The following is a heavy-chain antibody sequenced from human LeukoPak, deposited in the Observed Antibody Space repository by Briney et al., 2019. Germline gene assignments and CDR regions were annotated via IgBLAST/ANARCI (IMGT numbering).Heavy chain of an antibody. CDR2: INTDGTVT. J-gene: IGHJ4*02. D-gene: IGHD6-19*01. Sequence: PGESLTLSCAASGFTFSKYRMLWVRQAPGKGLDSVSRINTDGTVTTYADSVKGRFTVSRDNADNTMFLQMNSVRDEDTAVYYCATKQWLAPPPDSWGQGTPVTVSS. CDR3: ATKQWLAPPPDS. V-gene: IGHV3-74*01. CDR1: GFTFSKYR.